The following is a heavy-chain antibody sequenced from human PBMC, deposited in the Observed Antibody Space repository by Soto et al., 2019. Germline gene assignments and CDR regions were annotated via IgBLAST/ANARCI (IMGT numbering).Heavy chain of an antibody. J-gene: IGHJ4*02. CDR1: GFSFSNAW. V-gene: IGHV3-15*01. D-gene: IGHD3-16*01. CDR3: TAHLGEFFPLDY. Sequence: EVQLVESGGDFVKAGGSLRVSCAVSGFSFSNAWMSWVRQAPGKGLEWVGSIKSRADGGTTDYTAPVKGRFTISRDDSKNTVFLQMNSLKTEDTAVYYCTAHLGEFFPLDYWGQGTLVTVSS. CDR2: IKSRADGGTT.